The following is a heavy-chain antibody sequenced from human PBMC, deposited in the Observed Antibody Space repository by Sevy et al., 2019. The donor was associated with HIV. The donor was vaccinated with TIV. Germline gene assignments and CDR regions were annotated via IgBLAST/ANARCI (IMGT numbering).Heavy chain of an antibody. CDR3: GRPYYDFWSGYYRDWYFDL. CDR1: GGSISSSSYY. D-gene: IGHD3-3*01. CDR2: IYYSGST. J-gene: IGHJ2*01. Sequence: SETLSLTCTVSGGSISSSSYYWGWIRQPPGKGLEWIGSIYYSGSTYYNPSLKSRVTISVDTSKNQFSLKLSSVTAADTAVYYCGRPYYDFWSGYYRDWYFDLWGRGTLVTVSS. V-gene: IGHV4-39*01.